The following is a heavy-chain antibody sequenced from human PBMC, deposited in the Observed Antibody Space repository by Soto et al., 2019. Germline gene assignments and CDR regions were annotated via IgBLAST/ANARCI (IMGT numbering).Heavy chain of an antibody. D-gene: IGHD2-2*01. CDR3: ARERKHVDYQDCSSTSCKDY. Sequence: LETLSLTCTVSGGSISSSSYYWGWIRQPPGKGLEWIGSIYYSGSTYYNPSLKSRVTISVDTSKNQFSLKLSSVTAADTAVYYCARERKHVDYQDCSSTSCKDYWGQGTLVTVSS. CDR2: IYYSGST. V-gene: IGHV4-39*02. CDR1: GGSISSSSYY. J-gene: IGHJ4*02.